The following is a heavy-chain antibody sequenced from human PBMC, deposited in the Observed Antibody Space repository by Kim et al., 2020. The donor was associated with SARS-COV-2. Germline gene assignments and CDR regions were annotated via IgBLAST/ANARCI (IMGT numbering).Heavy chain of an antibody. V-gene: IGHV4-30-2*05. Sequence: YYNPSLNSRVTKSVDPSKNQFSLKLGSVTSADTAVYYCARRTTVTEFDYWGQGTLVTVSS. J-gene: IGHJ4*02. D-gene: IGHD4-17*01. CDR3: ARRTTVTEFDY.